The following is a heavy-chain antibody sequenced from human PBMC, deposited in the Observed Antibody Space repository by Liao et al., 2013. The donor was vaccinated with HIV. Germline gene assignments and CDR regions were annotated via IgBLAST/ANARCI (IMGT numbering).Heavy chain of an antibody. CDR1: GDSINGGNYY. V-gene: IGHV4-39*07. D-gene: IGHD2-2*01. CDR2: IYYGGDT. CDR3: ARVLWHSNLYYQLYMDV. Sequence: QLQLQESGPGLVKPSETLSLTCTVSGDSINGGNYYWGWIRQPPGKGLEWIATIYYGGDTYYNPSLRGRVTISLDTSKNQFSLMLNSVTAADTALYYCARVLWHSNLYYQLYMDVWGKGTTVTVSS. J-gene: IGHJ6*03.